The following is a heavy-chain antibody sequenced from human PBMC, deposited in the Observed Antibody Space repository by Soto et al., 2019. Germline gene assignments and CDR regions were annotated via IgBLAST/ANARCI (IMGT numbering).Heavy chain of an antibody. CDR1: GYSVSDSNW. Sequence: SETLSLTCAVSGYSVSDSNWWGWIRQPPGKGLEWMGHVYNSGSTYYKSSLKGRVTMSIDTSKNQFSLRLYSVTAVDTAVYYCARKYGIPVAGTFDYWGQGILVTVSS. V-gene: IGHV4-28*01. J-gene: IGHJ4*02. CDR3: ARKYGIPVAGTFDY. CDR2: VYNSGST. D-gene: IGHD6-19*01.